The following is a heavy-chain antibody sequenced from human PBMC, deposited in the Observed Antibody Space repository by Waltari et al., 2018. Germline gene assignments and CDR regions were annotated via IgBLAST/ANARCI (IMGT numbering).Heavy chain of an antibody. Sequence: QVQLVQSGAEVKRPGASVKVSCRASGYTLTSYGINWVRQAPGQGLEWMGWINPNSGGTNYAQKFQGRVTMTRDTSISTAYMELSRLRSDDTAVYYCARELIAAAVFAYYYGMDVWGQGTTVTVSS. D-gene: IGHD6-13*01. CDR2: INPNSGGT. V-gene: IGHV1-2*02. CDR1: GYTLTSYG. CDR3: ARELIAAAVFAYYYGMDV. J-gene: IGHJ6*02.